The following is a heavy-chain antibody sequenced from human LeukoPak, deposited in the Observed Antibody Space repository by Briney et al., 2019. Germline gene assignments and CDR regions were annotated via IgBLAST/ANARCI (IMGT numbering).Heavy chain of an antibody. CDR2: ISSSGSTI. V-gene: IGHV3-48*03. CDR1: GFTFSSYE. CDR3: ARDRGVVNGSGSPDY. J-gene: IGHJ4*02. D-gene: IGHD3-10*01. Sequence: GGSLRLSCAASGFTFSSYEMNWVRQAPGKGLEWVSYISSSGSTIYYADSVKGRFTISRDNAKNSLYLQMNSLRAEDTAVYYCARDRGVVNGSGSPDYWGQGTLVTVSS.